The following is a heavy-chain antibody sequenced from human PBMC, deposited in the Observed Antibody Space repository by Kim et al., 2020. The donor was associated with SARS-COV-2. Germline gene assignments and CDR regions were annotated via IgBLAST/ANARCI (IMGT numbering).Heavy chain of an antibody. CDR1: GYTFTSYD. CDR3: ARGLNVLQLVDGDIYYYYYGMDV. J-gene: IGHJ6*02. V-gene: IGHV1-8*01. Sequence: ASVKVSCKASGYTFTSYDINWVRQATGQGLEWMGWMNPNSGNTGYAQKFQGRVTMTRNTSISTAYMELSSLRSEDTAVYYCARGLNVLQLVDGDIYYYYYGMDVWGQGTTVTVSS. CDR2: MNPNSGNT. D-gene: IGHD6-6*01.